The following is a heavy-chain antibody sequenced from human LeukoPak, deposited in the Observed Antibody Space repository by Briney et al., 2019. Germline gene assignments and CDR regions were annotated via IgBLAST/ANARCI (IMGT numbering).Heavy chain of an antibody. CDR3: ANHFACGSTSCPPFDS. D-gene: IGHD2-2*01. J-gene: IGHJ4*02. Sequence: GSLRLSCAASGFTFSSYAMRWVRQAPGKGLEWVSAISGSGGSTYYADSVKGRFTISRDNSKNSLYLQMDSLRVEDTAVYYCANHFACGSTSCPPFDSWGQGTLVTVSS. CDR1: GFTFSSYA. V-gene: IGHV3-23*01. CDR2: ISGSGGST.